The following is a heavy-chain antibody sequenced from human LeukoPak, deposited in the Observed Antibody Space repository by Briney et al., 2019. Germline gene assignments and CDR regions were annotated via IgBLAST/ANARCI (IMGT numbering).Heavy chain of an antibody. CDR3: AKDSSIAAAQFDY. D-gene: IGHD6-13*01. Sequence: PGRSLRLSCAASGFTFDGYAMHWVRQAPGKGLEWVSGISWNSGSIGHADSVKGRFTISRDNAKNSLYLQMNSLRAEDTALYYCAKDSSIAAAQFDYWGQGTLVTVSS. J-gene: IGHJ4*02. CDR1: GFTFDGYA. CDR2: ISWNSGSI. V-gene: IGHV3-9*01.